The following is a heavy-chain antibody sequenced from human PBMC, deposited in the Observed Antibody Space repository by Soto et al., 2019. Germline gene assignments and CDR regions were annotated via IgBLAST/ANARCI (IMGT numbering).Heavy chain of an antibody. CDR3: ARVYYDSSGYYARSYYYGMDV. CDR2: INAGNGNT. V-gene: IGHV1-3*01. J-gene: IGHJ6*02. D-gene: IGHD3-22*01. CDR1: GYTFTGYY. Sequence: ASVKVSCKASGYTFTGYYMHWVRQAPGQRLEWMGWINAGNGNTKYSQKFQGRVTITRDTSASTAYMELSSLRSEDTAVYYCARVYYDSSGYYARSYYYGMDVWGQGTTVTVSS.